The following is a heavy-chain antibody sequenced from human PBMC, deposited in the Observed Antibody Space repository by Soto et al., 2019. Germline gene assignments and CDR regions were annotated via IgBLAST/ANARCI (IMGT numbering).Heavy chain of an antibody. D-gene: IGHD3-9*01. CDR3: AEVNGDILTGRQYYYYAMDV. CDR1: GFTFSTYA. CDR2: VSGGGGRT. J-gene: IGHJ6*02. Sequence: EEQLLESGGGLVQPGGSLRLSCAASGFTFSTYALSWVRQAPGKGLEWVSTVSGGGGRTYYADSVKGRFTISRDNSRNTRCLQMSSRRAEDTAVYYCAEVNGDILTGRQYYYYAMDVWGQGTTVTVSS. V-gene: IGHV3-23*01.